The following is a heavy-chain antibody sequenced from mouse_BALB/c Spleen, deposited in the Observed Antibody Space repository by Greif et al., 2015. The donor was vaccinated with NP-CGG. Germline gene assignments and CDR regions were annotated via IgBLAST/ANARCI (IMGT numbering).Heavy chain of an antibody. V-gene: IGHV5-6-4*01. J-gene: IGHJ2*01. D-gene: IGHD2-1*01. CDR3: TRDYYGNYGY. Sequence: EVMLVESGGGLVKPGGSLKLSCAASGFTFSSYTMSWVRQTPEKRLEWVATISSGGSYTYYPDSVKGRFTISRDNAKNTLYLQMSSLKSEDTAMYYCTRDYYGNYGYWGQGTTLTVSS. CDR1: GFTFSSYT. CDR2: ISSGGSYT.